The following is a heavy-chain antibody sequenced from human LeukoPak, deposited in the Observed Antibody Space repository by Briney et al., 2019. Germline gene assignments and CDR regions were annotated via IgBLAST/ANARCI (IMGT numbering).Heavy chain of an antibody. CDR2: MSGSGDGT. D-gene: IGHD3-16*01. V-gene: IGHV3-23*01. Sequence: GGSLRLSCAASGFTFNRYAMHWVRQAPGKGLEWVSAMSGSGDGTYYADSVKGRFTISRDNSKNTLYLQMNSLRAEDTAVYYCAKMMGQRLYDYCMDVWGKGTTVTVSS. CDR3: AKMMGQRLYDYCMDV. J-gene: IGHJ6*03. CDR1: GFTFNRYA.